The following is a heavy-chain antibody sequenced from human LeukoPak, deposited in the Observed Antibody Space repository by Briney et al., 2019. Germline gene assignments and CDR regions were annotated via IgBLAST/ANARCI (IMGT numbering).Heavy chain of an antibody. Sequence: GGSLRLSCAASGFTFSSYAMSGVRQAPGKGLEWVSAISGSGGSTYYADSVKGRFTISRDNSKNTPYLQMNSLRAEDTAVYYCAKAMGGVVPAAKYLYGMDVWGQGTTVTVSS. V-gene: IGHV3-23*01. D-gene: IGHD2-2*01. J-gene: IGHJ6*02. CDR2: ISGSGGST. CDR3: AKAMGGVVPAAKYLYGMDV. CDR1: GFTFSSYA.